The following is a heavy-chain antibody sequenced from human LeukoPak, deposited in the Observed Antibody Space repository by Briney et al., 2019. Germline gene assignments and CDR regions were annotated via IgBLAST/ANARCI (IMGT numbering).Heavy chain of an antibody. J-gene: IGHJ4*02. CDR3: ARRNYGGTLEY. D-gene: IGHD4-17*01. CDR1: GGSLTSDSYY. V-gene: IGHV4-39*01. Sequence: SETLSLTCTVSGGSLTSDSYYWAWIRQPPGKGLEWIGSIYSGGGTFYHPSLRTRVTISVDTSQKQFSLTLPSVTAADTAVYYCARRNYGGTLEYWGQGTLVTVSS. CDR2: IYSGGGT.